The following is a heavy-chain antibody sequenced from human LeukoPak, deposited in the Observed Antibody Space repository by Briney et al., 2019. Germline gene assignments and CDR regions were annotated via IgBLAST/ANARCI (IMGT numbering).Heavy chain of an antibody. D-gene: IGHD1-20*01. CDR2: IYYSGNT. J-gene: IGHJ4*02. CDR3: ASGITGTTLDY. Sequence: SETLSLTCIVSGGSISTSAYYWGWIRQPPGEGLQWIGSIYYSGNTYYNSSLKSRVTISVDTSKNQFSLKLSSVTAADTAVYYCASGITGTTLDYWGQGTLVTVSS. V-gene: IGHV4-39*07. CDR1: GGSISTSAYY.